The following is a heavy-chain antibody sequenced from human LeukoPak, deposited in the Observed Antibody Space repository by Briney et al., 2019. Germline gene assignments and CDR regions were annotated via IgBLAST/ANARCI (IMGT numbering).Heavy chain of an antibody. Sequence: ASVKVSCKASGYSFINYGMHWMRQAPGQRLEWMGWINAGNGDTKYSQKFQGRVTISRDTSASTAYMELSSLRFEDMGVYYCARNPDYDILTAYAPPGYWGQGTLVTVSS. CDR3: ARNPDYDILTAYAPPGY. CDR1: GYSFINYG. V-gene: IGHV1-3*01. CDR2: INAGNGDT. D-gene: IGHD3-9*01. J-gene: IGHJ4*02.